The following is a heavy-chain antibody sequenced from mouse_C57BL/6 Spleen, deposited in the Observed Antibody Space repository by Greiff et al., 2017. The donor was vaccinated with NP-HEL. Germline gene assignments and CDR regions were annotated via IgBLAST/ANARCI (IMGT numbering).Heavy chain of an antibody. J-gene: IGHJ3*01. D-gene: IGHD2-4*01. CDR2: IDPSDSET. Sequence: QVQLQQPGAELVRPGSSVKLSCKASGYTFTSYWMHWVKQRPIQGLEWIGNIDPSDSETHYNQKFKDKATLTVDKSSSTAYMQLSSLTSEDSAVYYCALYDYYEAWFAYWGQGTLVTVSA. CDR3: ALYDYYEAWFAY. V-gene: IGHV1-52*01. CDR1: GYTFTSYW.